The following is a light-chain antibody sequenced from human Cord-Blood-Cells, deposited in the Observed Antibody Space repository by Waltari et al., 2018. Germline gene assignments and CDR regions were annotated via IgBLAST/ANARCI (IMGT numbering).Light chain of an antibody. Sequence: DIVMTQSPLSLPVTPGEPASIPCRSSQSLLHSNGYNYLDWYLQKPGQSPQLLIYLGSNRASGVPDRFSGSGSGTDFTLKISRVEAEDVGVYYCMQALKTPVTFGPGTKVDIK. CDR2: LGS. V-gene: IGKV2-28*01. CDR3: MQALKTPVT. J-gene: IGKJ3*01. CDR1: QSLLHSNGYNY.